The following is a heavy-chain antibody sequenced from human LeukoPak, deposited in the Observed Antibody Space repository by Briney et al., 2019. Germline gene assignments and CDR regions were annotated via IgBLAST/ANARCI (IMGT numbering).Heavy chain of an antibody. CDR1: GGSFSGYY. D-gene: IGHD5-18*01. CDR2: INHSGST. CDR3: ASTAMVSVYYFDY. V-gene: IGHV4-34*01. J-gene: IGHJ4*02. Sequence: KPSETLSLTCAVYGGSFSGYYLSWIRQPPGKGLEWIGEINHSGSTNYNPSLKSRVTISIDTSKNQFSLKLSSVTAADTAVYYCASTAMVSVYYFDYWGQGTLVTVSS.